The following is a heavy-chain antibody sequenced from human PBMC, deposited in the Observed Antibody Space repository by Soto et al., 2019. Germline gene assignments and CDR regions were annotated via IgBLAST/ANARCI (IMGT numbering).Heavy chain of an antibody. Sequence: QVQLVQSGAEVKKPGSSVKVSCKASGGTFSSYAISWLRQAPGHGLEWMGGIIPIFGTANYAQKFQGRVTNTADESTSTAYMELSSLRSEDRAVYYCARDIAAAGKGIDYWGQGTLVTVSS. CDR2: IIPIFGTA. J-gene: IGHJ4*02. D-gene: IGHD6-13*01. CDR1: GGTFSSYA. CDR3: ARDIAAAGKGIDY. V-gene: IGHV1-69*01.